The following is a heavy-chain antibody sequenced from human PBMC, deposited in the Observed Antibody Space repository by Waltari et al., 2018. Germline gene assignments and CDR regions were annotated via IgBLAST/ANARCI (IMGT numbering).Heavy chain of an antibody. J-gene: IGHJ4*02. CDR2: SGSGGST. CDR1: GFTFRIYA. Sequence: VQLLESGGGLVQSGGSMRLSCAASGFTFRIYAMNWVRQAPGKGVEWVSVSGSGGSTDYADSVKGRFTISRDNSKNTLYLQMNNLRVEDTAVYYCASSLYGDYTQIWGRVFDYWGQGTLVTVSS. D-gene: IGHD4-17*01. CDR3: ASSLYGDYTQIWGRVFDY. V-gene: IGHV3-23*01.